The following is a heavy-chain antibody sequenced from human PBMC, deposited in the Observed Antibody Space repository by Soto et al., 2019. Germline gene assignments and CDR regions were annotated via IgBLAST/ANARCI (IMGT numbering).Heavy chain of an antibody. J-gene: IGHJ5*02. D-gene: IGHD3-10*01. CDR3: ARAGVYYYGSGRLRFPGWFDP. V-gene: IGHV4-34*01. CDR2: INHSGST. CDR1: GGSFSGYY. Sequence: KPSETLSLTCAVYGGSFSGYYWSWIRQPPGKGLEWIGEINHSGSTNYNPSLKSRVTMSVDTTKNQFSLKLSSVTAADTAVYYCARAGVYYYGSGRLRFPGWFDPWGQGTLVTVSS.